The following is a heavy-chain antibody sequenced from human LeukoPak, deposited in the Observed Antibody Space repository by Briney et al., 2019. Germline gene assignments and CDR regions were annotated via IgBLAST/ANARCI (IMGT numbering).Heavy chain of an antibody. CDR3: ARTTTSFDD. Sequence: PSETLSLTCAVYGGSFSGYYWSWIRQPPGKGLEWIGEINHSGSTNYNPSLKSRVTISLDTSKNQFSLNLSSVTAADTAVYYCARTTTSFDDWGQGTLVTVSS. CDR2: INHSGST. J-gene: IGHJ4*02. V-gene: IGHV4-34*01. CDR1: GGSFSGYY. D-gene: IGHD1-26*01.